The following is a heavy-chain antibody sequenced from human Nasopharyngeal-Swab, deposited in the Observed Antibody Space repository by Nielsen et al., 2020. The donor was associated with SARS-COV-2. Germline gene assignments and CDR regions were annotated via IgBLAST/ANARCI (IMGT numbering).Heavy chain of an antibody. V-gene: IGHV4-31*02. J-gene: IGHJ4*02. CDR3: ARALRGRPMVIGRYFDF. CDR2: IYYSGST. D-gene: IGHD3-22*01. Sequence: RQAPGKVLEWIGYIYYSGSTFYNPSLKSRVAISVDTSKNQFSLNVSSVTAADTAVYYCARALRGRPMVIGRYFDFWGQGTLVTVSS.